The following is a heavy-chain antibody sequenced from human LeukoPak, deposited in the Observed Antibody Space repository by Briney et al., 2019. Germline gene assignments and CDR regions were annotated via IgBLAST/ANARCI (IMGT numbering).Heavy chain of an antibody. J-gene: IGHJ4*02. CDR1: GYTFTGYY. D-gene: IGHD6-13*01. CDR3: AGTAAAGIMGGEFDY. V-gene: IGHV1-2*02. CDR2: INPNSGGT. Sequence: GASVKVSCKASGYTFTGYYMHWVRQAPGQGLEWMGWINPNSGGTNYAQKFQGRVTMTRDTSISTAYMELSRLRSDDTAVYYCAGTAAAGIMGGEFDYWGQGTLVTVSS.